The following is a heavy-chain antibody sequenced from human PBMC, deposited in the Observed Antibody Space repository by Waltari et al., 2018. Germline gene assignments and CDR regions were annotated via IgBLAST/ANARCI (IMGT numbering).Heavy chain of an antibody. CDR2: NYHSGST. D-gene: IGHD3-22*01. CDR1: GYSISSGSY. CDR3: ARGGYYYDSSGYYFDY. V-gene: IGHV4-38-2*01. Sequence: QVQLQESGPGLVKPSETLSLTCAVSGYSISSGSYWGWIRQPPGKGLEWPGSNYHSGSTYYNPSLKSRVTISVDTSKNQFSLKLSSVTAADTAVYYCARGGYYYDSSGYYFDYWGQGTLVTVSS. J-gene: IGHJ4*02.